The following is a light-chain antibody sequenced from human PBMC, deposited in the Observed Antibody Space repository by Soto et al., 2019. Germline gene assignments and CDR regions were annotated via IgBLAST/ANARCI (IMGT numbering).Light chain of an antibody. CDR1: QSVSNNY. J-gene: IGKJ1*01. CDR3: QRYGNSPWP. CDR2: GAS. V-gene: IGKV3-20*01. Sequence: EIVLTQSPGTLSLSPGERATLSCRASQSVSNNYVAWYQQRPGQAPRLLTHGASSRAIGIPDRFSGSGSGTDCTLTINRLEPEDFAVYCCQRYGNSPWPCGQGTKLEIK.